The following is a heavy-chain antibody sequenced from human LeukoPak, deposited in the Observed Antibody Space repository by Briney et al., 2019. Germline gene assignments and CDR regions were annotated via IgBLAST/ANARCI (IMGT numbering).Heavy chain of an antibody. CDR1: GFTFSSYG. D-gene: IGHD1-1*01. V-gene: IGHV3-33*01. CDR2: IWYDGSNK. J-gene: IGHJ4*02. CDR3: ARDLGLERLFDY. Sequence: PGGSLRLSCAASGFTFSSYGMHRVRQAPGKGLEWVAVIWYDGSNKYYADSVKGRFTISRDNSKNTLYLQMNSLRAEDTAVYYCARDLGLERLFDYWGQGTLVTVSS.